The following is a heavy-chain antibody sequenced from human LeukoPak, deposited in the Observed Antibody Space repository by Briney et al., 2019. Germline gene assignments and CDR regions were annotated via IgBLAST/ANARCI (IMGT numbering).Heavy chain of an antibody. D-gene: IGHD3-22*01. CDR2: IICNSART. V-gene: IGHV3-20*04. CDR1: GLKHDEYG. J-gene: IGHJ5*02. Sequence: GGTLRLSRAASGLKHDEYGQIWVSQAPGKGLEWVCDIICNSARTGYADSVKGRFTISRDNTKDSLYLQMNSLRAEDTDLYYCAGYYYDSSRGFDLWGQGTLVTLSA. CDR3: AGYYYDSSRGFDL.